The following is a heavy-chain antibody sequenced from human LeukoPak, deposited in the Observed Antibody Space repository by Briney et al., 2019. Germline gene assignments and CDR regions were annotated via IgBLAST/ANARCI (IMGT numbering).Heavy chain of an antibody. D-gene: IGHD1-26*01. CDR1: GGSISGYY. CDR3: ARGGSYSAYYYMDV. CDR2: INHSGST. V-gene: IGHV4-34*01. J-gene: IGHJ6*03. Sequence: PSETLSLTCTVSGGSISGYYWSWIRQPPGKGLEWIGEINHSGSTNYNPSLKSRVTISVDTSKNQFSLKLSSVTAADTAVYYCARGGSYSAYYYMDVWGKGTTVTVSS.